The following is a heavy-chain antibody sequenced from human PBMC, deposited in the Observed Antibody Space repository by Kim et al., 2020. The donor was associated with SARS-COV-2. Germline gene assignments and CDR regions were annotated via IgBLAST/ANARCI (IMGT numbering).Heavy chain of an antibody. CDR1: GGSISSGDYY. Sequence: SETLSLTCTFSGGSISSGDYYWSWIRQPPGKGLEWIGYIYYSGSTYYNPSLKSRVTISVDTSKNQFSLKLSSVTAADTAVYYCAAVPDFWSGYAFGFFDYWGQGTLVTVSS. J-gene: IGHJ4*02. D-gene: IGHD3-3*01. CDR3: AAVPDFWSGYAFGFFDY. V-gene: IGHV4-30-4*01. CDR2: IYYSGST.